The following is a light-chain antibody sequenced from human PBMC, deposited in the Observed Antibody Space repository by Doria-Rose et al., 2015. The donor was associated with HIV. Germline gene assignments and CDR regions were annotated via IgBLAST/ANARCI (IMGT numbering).Light chain of an antibody. J-gene: IGKJ1*01. CDR3: HQYGTSWT. CDR2: DGS. V-gene: IGKV3-20*01. CDR1: QSFSSTY. Sequence: EIVMTQSPGTLSLSPGERATLSCRASQSFSSTYLAWYQQKPGQSQSLLIYDGSTRATSIPDRVSASGYGTDCTLTINRLQTEDFALYYCHQYGTSWTFGQGTKVEV.